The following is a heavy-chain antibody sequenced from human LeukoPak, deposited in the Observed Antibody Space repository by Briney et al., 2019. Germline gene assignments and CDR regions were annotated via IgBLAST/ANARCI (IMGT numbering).Heavy chain of an antibody. D-gene: IGHD1-26*01. V-gene: IGHV3-30*02. CDR1: GFTFNSYG. CDR2: IRYDGSKS. Sequence: GGSLRLSRAASGFTFNSYGMHWVRQAPGKGLEWVAFIRYDGSKSYFADSVKGRFALSGDNSKNTLYLQMSSLRPEDTAVYFCAKDGGSGSYFAFDIWGQGTMVTVSS. J-gene: IGHJ3*02. CDR3: AKDGGSGSYFAFDI.